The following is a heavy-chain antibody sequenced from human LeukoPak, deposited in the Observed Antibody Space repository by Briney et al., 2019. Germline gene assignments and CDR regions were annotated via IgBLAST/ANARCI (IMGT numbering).Heavy chain of an antibody. CDR2: IYYSGST. Sequence: SETLSLTCTVSGGSISSSSYYWGWIRQPPGKGLEWIGSIYYSGSTYYNPSLKSRVTISVDTSKNQFSLKLSSVTAADTAVYYCARLYYYDSSGYFSRDALDIWGQGTMVTVSS. CDR3: ARLYYYDSSGYFSRDALDI. J-gene: IGHJ3*02. D-gene: IGHD3-22*01. V-gene: IGHV4-39*01. CDR1: GGSISSSSYY.